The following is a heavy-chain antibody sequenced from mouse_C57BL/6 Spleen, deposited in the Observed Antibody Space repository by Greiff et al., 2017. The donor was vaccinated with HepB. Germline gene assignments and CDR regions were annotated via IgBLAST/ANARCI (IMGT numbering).Heavy chain of an antibody. CDR1: GYTFTNYW. J-gene: IGHJ2*01. CDR2: IYPGGGYT. Sequence: LVESGAELVRPGTSVKMSCKASGYTFTNYWIGWAKQRPGHGLEWIGDIYPGGGYTNYNEKFKGKATLTADKSSSTAYMQFSSLTSEDSAIYYCARGGTRHYLDYWGQGTTLTVSS. V-gene: IGHV1-63*01. CDR3: ARGGTRHYLDY. D-gene: IGHD3-3*01.